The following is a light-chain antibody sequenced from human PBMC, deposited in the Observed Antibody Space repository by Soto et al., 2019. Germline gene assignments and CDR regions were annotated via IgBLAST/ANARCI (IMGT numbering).Light chain of an antibody. CDR2: RNN. CDR3: AARYESLSDYV. V-gene: IGLV1-47*01. CDR1: SSNIGSNY. J-gene: IGLJ1*01. Sequence: QSVLTQPPSASGTPGQRVTISCSGSSSNIGSNYVYWYQQLPGTAPKLLIYRNNQRPSGVPDRSSGSKSGTSASLAISGLRSEDEADYYCAARYESLSDYVFGTGTKVTVL.